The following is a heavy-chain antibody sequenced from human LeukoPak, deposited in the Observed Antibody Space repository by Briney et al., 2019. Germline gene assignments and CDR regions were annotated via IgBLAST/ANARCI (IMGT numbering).Heavy chain of an antibody. V-gene: IGHV1-2*06. D-gene: IGHD3-3*01. Sequence: ASVQVFFKASGYTFTRHYLARVPPAPGKRLGWIGRINPNRGGTNYEQKFQGRVTRTRDTSISTAYMELSRLRSDDTAVYYCARAGVGVRFLEWLHHYWVQGTLVTVSS. CDR3: ARAGVGVRFLEWLHHY. CDR2: INPNRGGT. J-gene: IGHJ4*02. CDR1: GYTFTRHY.